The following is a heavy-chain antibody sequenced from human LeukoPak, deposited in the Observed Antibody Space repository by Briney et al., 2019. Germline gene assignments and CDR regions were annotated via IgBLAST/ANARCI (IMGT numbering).Heavy chain of an antibody. CDR1: GYTFTGYY. CDR3: ARARPTHGMDV. V-gene: IGHV1-2*06. J-gene: IGHJ6*02. CDR2: INPNSGGT. Sequence: ASVKVSCKASGYTFTGYYMHWVRQAPGQGLEWMGRINPNSGGTNYAQKFQGRVTMTRDTSTSTVYMELSSLRSEDTAVYYCARARPTHGMDVWGQGTTVTVSS.